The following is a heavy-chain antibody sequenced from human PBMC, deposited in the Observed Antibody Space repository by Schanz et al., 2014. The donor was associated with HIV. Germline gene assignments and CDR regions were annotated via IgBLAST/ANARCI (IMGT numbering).Heavy chain of an antibody. D-gene: IGHD2-15*01. J-gene: IGHJ3*01. Sequence: EQLVESGGGVVQPGRSLRLSCAASGFTFSIYSMNWVRQAPGKGLEWVSSISSDSSYIFYADSMKGRFTISRDNARNSLYLQIRSLRAEDTAVYYCARGGLGVVAEGNAFDLWGQGTLVTVSS. V-gene: IGHV3-21*01. CDR3: ARGGLGVVAEGNAFDL. CDR2: ISSDSSYI. CDR1: GFTFSIYS.